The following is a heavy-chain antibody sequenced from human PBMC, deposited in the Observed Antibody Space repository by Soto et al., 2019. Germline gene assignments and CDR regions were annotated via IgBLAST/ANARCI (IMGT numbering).Heavy chain of an antibody. CDR3: ARAHSSGRIFDL. Sequence: QVQLPESVPGLVKPSETPTLTGIESGDSVKTGGYYWSWIRQPPGKGPEWIGYILGSTNYNPSLKSRVAISVDTSENQFSLELTSVIAADQAVYYCARAHSSGRIFDLWGQGVLVTVSS. J-gene: IGHJ4*02. CDR2: ILGST. CDR1: GDSVKTGGYY. D-gene: IGHD6-19*01. V-gene: IGHV4-61*08.